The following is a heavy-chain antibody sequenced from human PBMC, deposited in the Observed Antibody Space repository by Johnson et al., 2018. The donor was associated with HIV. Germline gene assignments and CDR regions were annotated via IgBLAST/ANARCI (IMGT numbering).Heavy chain of an antibody. V-gene: IGHV3-66*02. CDR2: IYSGGST. CDR3: ARDRSIVGALDAFDI. CDR1: GFTVSSNY. Sequence: VKLVESGGGLVQPGGSLRLSCAAYGFTVSSNYMSWVRQAPGKGLEWVSVIYSGGSTYYADSVKGRFTISRDNSKNTLYLQMNSLRSEDTAVYYCARDRSIVGALDAFDIWGQGTMVTVSS. J-gene: IGHJ3*02. D-gene: IGHD1-26*01.